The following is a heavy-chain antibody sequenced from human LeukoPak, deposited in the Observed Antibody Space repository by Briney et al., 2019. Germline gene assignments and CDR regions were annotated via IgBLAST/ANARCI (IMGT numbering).Heavy chain of an antibody. CDR2: IKSKTDGGTT. J-gene: IGHJ6*02. CDR3: TTDLGRGYYYYGMDV. D-gene: IGHD3-10*01. V-gene: IGHV3-15*01. CDR1: GFTFSNAW. Sequence: KSGGSLRLSCAASGFTFSNAWMSWVRQAPGKGLEWVGRIKSKTDGGTTDYAAPVKGRFTISRDDSKNTLYLQMNGLKTEDTAVYYCTTDLGRGYYYYGMDVWGQGTTVTVSS.